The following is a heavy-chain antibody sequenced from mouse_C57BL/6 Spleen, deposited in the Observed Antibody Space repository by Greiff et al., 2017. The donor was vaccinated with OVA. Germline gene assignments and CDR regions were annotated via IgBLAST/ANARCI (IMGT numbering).Heavy chain of an antibody. V-gene: IGHV1-69*01. CDR1: GYTFTSYW. CDR2: IDPSDSYT. Sequence: QVQLQQPGAELVMPGASVKLSCKASGYTFTSYWMHWVKQRPGQGLEWIGEIDPSDSYTNYNQKFKGKSTVTVDKSSSTAYMQLSSLTSEDSAVYYCARRIPYYDMDYWGQGTSVTVSS. J-gene: IGHJ4*01. CDR3: ARRIPYYDMDY.